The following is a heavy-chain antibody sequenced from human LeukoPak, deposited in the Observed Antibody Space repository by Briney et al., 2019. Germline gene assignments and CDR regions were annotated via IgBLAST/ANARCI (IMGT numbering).Heavy chain of an antibody. CDR3: ANYHDYSNFQGAYYLDY. V-gene: IGHV4-59*08. D-gene: IGHD4-11*01. J-gene: IGHJ4*02. CDR2: IHYSGQT. CDR1: GGSISNFY. Sequence: PSETLSLTCSVSGGSISNFYWSWIRQPPGKGLEWIAYIHYSGQTNQNPSLSGRVTISLDTSENQVSLRLSSVMAADTAVYYCANYHDYSNFQGAYYLDYWGQGTLSPSPQ.